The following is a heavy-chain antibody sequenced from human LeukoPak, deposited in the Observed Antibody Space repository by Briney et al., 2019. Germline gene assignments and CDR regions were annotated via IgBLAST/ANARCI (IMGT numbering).Heavy chain of an antibody. D-gene: IGHD2-15*01. V-gene: IGHV3-33*01. J-gene: IGHJ4*02. Sequence: PGPSLRLSCAASGFTFSAYGFHWVRQAPGKGLEWVAVIWYDGSRTYYVDSVKGRFTISRDDSKNTLYLQMSSLRAEDTAVYYCARDLCSTSSCYDYWGQGTLVTVSS. CDR3: ARDLCSTSSCYDY. CDR1: GFTFSAYG. CDR2: IWYDGSRT.